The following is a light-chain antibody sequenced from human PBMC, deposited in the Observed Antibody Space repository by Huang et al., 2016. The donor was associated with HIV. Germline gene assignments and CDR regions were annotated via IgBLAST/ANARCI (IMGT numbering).Light chain of an antibody. CDR3: QQYNNWPPEYT. Sequence: EIVMTQSPATLSVSPGERATLSCRASQSVSSNLAWYQQKPGQGPRLRIYGASTRATGIPARFSGSGSGTKFTLTISSLQSEDFAFYYCQQYNNWPPEYTFGQGTKLEIK. CDR2: GAS. V-gene: IGKV3-15*01. J-gene: IGKJ2*01. CDR1: QSVSSN.